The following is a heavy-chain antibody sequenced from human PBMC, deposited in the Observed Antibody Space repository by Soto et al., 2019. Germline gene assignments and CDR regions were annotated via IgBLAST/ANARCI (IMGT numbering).Heavy chain of an antibody. CDR1: GYTFTSYD. J-gene: IGHJ6*02. CDR3: ARDRGTAMVTYYYYGMDV. D-gene: IGHD5-18*01. V-gene: IGHV1-8*01. Sequence: ASVKVSCKASGYTFTSYDINWVRQATGQGLEWMGWMNPNGGNTGYAQKFQGRITMTRNTSISTAYMELSSLRSEDTAVYYCARDRGTAMVTYYYYGMDVWGQGTTVTVSS. CDR2: MNPNGGNT.